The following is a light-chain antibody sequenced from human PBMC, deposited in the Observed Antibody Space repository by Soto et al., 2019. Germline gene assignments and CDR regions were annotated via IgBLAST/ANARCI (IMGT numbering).Light chain of an antibody. CDR1: QSISTW. CDR2: KAS. CDR3: QQYNTYPLT. J-gene: IGKJ4*01. V-gene: IGKV1-5*03. Sequence: DIQMTQSHSTLSASVGDRVTITCRASQSISTWLAWYQQKPGKAPKLLIYKASNLEGGVPSRFSGSGSGTEFNITISSLKPDDFANYYCQQYNTYPLTFGGGTTVEIK.